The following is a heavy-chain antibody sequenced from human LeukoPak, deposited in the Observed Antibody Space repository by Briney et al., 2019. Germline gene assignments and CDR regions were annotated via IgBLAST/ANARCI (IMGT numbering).Heavy chain of an antibody. J-gene: IGHJ6*02. Sequence: GGSLRLSCAASGFTFDDYAMHWVRQAPGKGLEWVSLISGDGGSTYYADSVKGRFTISRDNSKNSLYLQMNSLRTEDTALYYCAKELVGATGDSYYGMDVWGQGTTVTVSS. D-gene: IGHD1-26*01. CDR2: ISGDGGST. CDR1: GFTFDDYA. V-gene: IGHV3-43*02. CDR3: AKELVGATGDSYYGMDV.